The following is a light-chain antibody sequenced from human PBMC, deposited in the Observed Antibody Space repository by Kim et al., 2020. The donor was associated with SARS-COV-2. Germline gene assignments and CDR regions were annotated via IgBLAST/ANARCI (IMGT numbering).Light chain of an antibody. CDR3: QVWDSGSDQKV. CDR2: YDY. CDR1: IIGDKS. J-gene: IGLJ3*02. Sequence: PGKTASISWGGYIIGDKSVHWYQQKPGRAPVLVIYYDYNRPSGIPERFSGSNSGNTAALTISRVEAGDEADYSCQVWDSGSDQKVFGGGTQLTVL. V-gene: IGLV3-21*04.